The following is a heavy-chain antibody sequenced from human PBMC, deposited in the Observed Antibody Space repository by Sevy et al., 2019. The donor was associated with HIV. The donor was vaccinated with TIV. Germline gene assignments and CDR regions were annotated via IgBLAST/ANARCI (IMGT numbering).Heavy chain of an antibody. D-gene: IGHD3-9*01. CDR1: GYSFTSYW. CDR2: IYPSDSDT. J-gene: IGHJ5*02. V-gene: IGHV5-51*01. CDR3: ARKYYDILTGYYRFDP. Sequence: GESLKISCKGSGYSFTSYWIGWVRQMPGKGLEWMGIIYPSDSDTRYSPSFQGQVTISADKSISTAYLQWSSLKASDTAMYYCARKYYDILTGYYRFDPWGQGTLVTVSS.